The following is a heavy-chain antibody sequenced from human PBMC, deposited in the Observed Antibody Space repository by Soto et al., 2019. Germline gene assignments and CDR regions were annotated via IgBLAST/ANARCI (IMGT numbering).Heavy chain of an antibody. CDR2: ISYSGRT. CDR1: GDSISSGAYY. D-gene: IGHD3-22*01. CDR3: ARARQYYDSEFDR. Sequence: SETLSLTCTVSGDSISSGAYYWSWIRQHPGKGLEWIGYISYSGRTYYNPSLKSRLTISLDTSENQFSLKLTSVTAADTAMYCCARARQYYDSEFDRWGQGTLVTVSS. J-gene: IGHJ5*02. V-gene: IGHV4-31*03.